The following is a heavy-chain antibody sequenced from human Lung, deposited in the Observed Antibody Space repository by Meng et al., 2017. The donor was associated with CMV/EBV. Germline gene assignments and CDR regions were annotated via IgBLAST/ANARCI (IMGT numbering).Heavy chain of an antibody. CDR3: AKSRGDVGATTPFDYVDY. CDR2: IWYDGSNK. D-gene: IGHD1-26*01. CDR1: GFTFSSYG. Sequence: SCAASGFTFSSYGMHWVRQAPGKGLEWVAVIWYDGSNKYYADSVKGRFTISRDNSKNTLYLQMNSLRAEDTAVYYCAKSRGDVGATTPFDYVDYWGHRALVAVSS. V-gene: IGHV3-33*06. J-gene: IGHJ4*01.